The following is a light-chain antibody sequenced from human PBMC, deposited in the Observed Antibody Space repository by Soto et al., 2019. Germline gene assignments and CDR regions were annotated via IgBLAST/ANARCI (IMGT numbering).Light chain of an antibody. V-gene: IGKV3-20*01. CDR3: EQYGGSPLS. Sequence: EIVSTQSPGTLSLSPGERATLSCRASQSLGSRKLAWYQQKPGQAPRLLIHAASTRATGIPDRFSGSGSGTDFTLTISRLEPEDFAVYFCEQYGGSPLSFGPGTKVDVK. CDR2: AAS. CDR1: QSLGSRK. J-gene: IGKJ3*01.